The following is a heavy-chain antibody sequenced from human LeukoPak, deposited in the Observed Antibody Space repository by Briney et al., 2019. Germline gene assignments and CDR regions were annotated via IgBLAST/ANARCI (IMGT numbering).Heavy chain of an antibody. CDR1: GGSISSGSYY. CDR2: IYTSGST. Sequence: SETLSLTCTVSGGSISSGSYYWSWIRQPAGKGLEWIGRIYTSGSTNYNPSLKSRVTISVDTSKNQFSLKLSSVTAADTAVYYCARTSSYDWFDPWGQGTLVTVSS. D-gene: IGHD3-16*02. CDR3: ARTSSYDWFDP. J-gene: IGHJ5*02. V-gene: IGHV4-61*02.